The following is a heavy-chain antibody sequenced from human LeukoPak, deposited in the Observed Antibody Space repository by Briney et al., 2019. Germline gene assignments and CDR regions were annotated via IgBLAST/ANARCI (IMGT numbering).Heavy chain of an antibody. D-gene: IGHD3-3*01. CDR3: ARAFTIFGVAAGY. J-gene: IGHJ4*02. Sequence: GESLKISCKGSGYSFTSYWIGWVRQMPGKGLEWMGIIYPGDSDTRYGPSFQGQVTISADKSISTAYLQWSSLKASDTAMYYCARAFTIFGVAAGYWGQGTLVTVSS. CDR1: GYSFTSYW. CDR2: IYPGDSDT. V-gene: IGHV5-51*01.